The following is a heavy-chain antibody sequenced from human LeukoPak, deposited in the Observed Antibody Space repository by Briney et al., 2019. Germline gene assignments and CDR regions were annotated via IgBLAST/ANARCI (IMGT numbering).Heavy chain of an antibody. Sequence: GRSLRLSCAASGFTFSSYAMHWVRQAPGKGLEWVAVISYDGSNKYYADSVKGRFTISRDNSKNTLYLQMYSLRAEDTAVYYCARGRSGYSYGYLDYWGQGTLVTVSS. CDR1: GFTFSSYA. V-gene: IGHV3-30-3*01. J-gene: IGHJ4*02. CDR3: ARGRSGYSYGYLDY. CDR2: ISYDGSNK. D-gene: IGHD5-18*01.